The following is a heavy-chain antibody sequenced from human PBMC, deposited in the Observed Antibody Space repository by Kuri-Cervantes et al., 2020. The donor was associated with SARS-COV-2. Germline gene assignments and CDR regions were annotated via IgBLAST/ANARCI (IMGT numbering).Heavy chain of an antibody. CDR2: IYHSGST. D-gene: IGHD3-10*01. CDR3: ASVPYGSGSYAYYFDY. CDR1: GGSISSSSYY. J-gene: IGHJ4*02. Sequence: SETLSLTCTVSGGSISSSSYYWGWIRQPPGKGLEWIGSIYHSGSTYYNPSLKSRVTISVDTSKNQFSLKLSSVTAAGTAVYYCASVPYGSGSYAYYFDYWGQGTLVTVSS. V-gene: IGHV4-39*07.